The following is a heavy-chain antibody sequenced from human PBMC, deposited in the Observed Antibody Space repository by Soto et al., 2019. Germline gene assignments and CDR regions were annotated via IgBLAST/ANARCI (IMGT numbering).Heavy chain of an antibody. V-gene: IGHV5-51*01. CDR3: ARLLRYCSGGGCYSVYFDY. Sequence: VQLVESGGGVVQPGRSLRLSCAASGFTFSSYGMHWVRQAPGKGLEWVGIIYPGDSDTRYSPSFQGQFTISADKSISTAYLQWSSLKASDTAMYYCARLLRYCSGGGCYSVYFDYWGQGTLVTVSS. J-gene: IGHJ4*02. CDR1: GFTFSSYG. D-gene: IGHD2-15*01. CDR2: IYPGDSDT.